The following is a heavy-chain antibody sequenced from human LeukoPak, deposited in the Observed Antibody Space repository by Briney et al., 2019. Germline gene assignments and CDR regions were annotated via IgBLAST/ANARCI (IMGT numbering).Heavy chain of an antibody. Sequence: GGTLRLSCAASGFTFSSYGMSWVRQAPGKGLEWVSAISGSGGSTYYADSVKGRFTISRDNSKNTLYLQMNSLRAEDTAVYYCAKDLRRPGAFDYWGQGTLVTVSS. V-gene: IGHV3-23*01. CDR3: AKDLRRPGAFDY. D-gene: IGHD4-17*01. J-gene: IGHJ4*02. CDR2: ISGSGGST. CDR1: GFTFSSYG.